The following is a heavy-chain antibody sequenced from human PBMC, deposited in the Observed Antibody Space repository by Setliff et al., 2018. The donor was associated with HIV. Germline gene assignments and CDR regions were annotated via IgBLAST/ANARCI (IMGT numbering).Heavy chain of an antibody. V-gene: IGHV4-34*01. J-gene: IGHJ6*03. CDR2: INHRGNT. CDR3: ARGQRASPGPGTHYLDV. D-gene: IGHD6-25*01. Sequence: SETLSLTCAVYGGPFDVHTWNWVRQAPGKRLEWLADINHRGNTNLNPSLKGRLTIAVDTSRDQFSLRLKSVTAADSAAYFCARGQRASPGPGTHYLDVWGKGTSVTVS. CDR1: GGPFDVHT.